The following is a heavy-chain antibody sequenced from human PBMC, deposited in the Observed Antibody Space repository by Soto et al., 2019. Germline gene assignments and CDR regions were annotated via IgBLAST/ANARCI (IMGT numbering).Heavy chain of an antibody. CDR2: IYYSGST. J-gene: IGHJ6*02. CDR1: GGSISSGGYY. D-gene: IGHD4-17*01. V-gene: IGHV4-31*02. CDR3: ARDGLPYGMDV. Sequence: PSETLSLTRTVSGGSISSGGYYWSWIRQHPGKGLEWIGYIYYSGSTYYNPSLKSRVTISVDTSKNQFSLKLSSVTAADTAVYYCARDGLPYGMDVWGQGTTVTVSS.